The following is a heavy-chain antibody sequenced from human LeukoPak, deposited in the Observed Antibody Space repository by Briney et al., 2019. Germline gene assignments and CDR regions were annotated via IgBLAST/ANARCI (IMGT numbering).Heavy chain of an antibody. D-gene: IGHD3-10*01. CDR3: VRLFGKWSDGGVDQ. V-gene: IGHV5-51*07. CDR2: IFPGECDT. CDR1: GYSCTKYW. J-gene: IGHJ4*02. Sequence: GDPLKIPCQASGYSCTKYWFGWVHEMYGKGLEWMRIIFPGECDTSYSPSSEGQVTISADTSMSTAYLQWSSLQASDTAMYYCVRLFGKWSDGGVDQWGQGTLVTVSS.